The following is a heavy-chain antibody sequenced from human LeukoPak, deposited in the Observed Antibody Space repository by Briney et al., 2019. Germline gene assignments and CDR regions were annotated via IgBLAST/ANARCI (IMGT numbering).Heavy chain of an antibody. D-gene: IGHD3-22*01. CDR2: ISWNSGSI. CDR3: AKSDSSGYPPSY. Sequence: SLRLSCAASGFTFDDYAMCWVRQAPGKGLEWVSGISWNSGSIGYADSVKGRFTISRDNAKNSLYLQMNSLIPEDSALYYCAKSDSSGYPPSYWGQGTLVTVSS. V-gene: IGHV3-9*01. CDR1: GFTFDDYA. J-gene: IGHJ4*02.